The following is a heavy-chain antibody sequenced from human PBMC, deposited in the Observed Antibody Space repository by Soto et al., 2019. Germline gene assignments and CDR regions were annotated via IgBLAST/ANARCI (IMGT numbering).Heavy chain of an antibody. Sequence: QVQLVESGGGVVQPGRSLRLSCAASGFTFSSYGMHWVRQAPGKGLEWVALILYDGKKNYYADSVKGRFTISRDNSKNPLYLQMNSLRAEDTAVYYCAKDEVLVEVVARDYYGMDVWGQGTTVTVSS. J-gene: IGHJ6*02. V-gene: IGHV3-30*18. CDR2: ILYDGKKN. CDR3: AKDEVLVEVVARDYYGMDV. D-gene: IGHD2-15*01. CDR1: GFTFSSYG.